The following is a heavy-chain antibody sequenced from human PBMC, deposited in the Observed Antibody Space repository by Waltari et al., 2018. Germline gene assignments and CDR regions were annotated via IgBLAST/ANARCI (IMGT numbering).Heavy chain of an antibody. D-gene: IGHD3-22*01. Sequence: QMQLVQSGPEVKKPGTSVKVSCKASGFTFTSSAVQWVRQARGQRLEWIGWIVVGSGNTNYAQKFQERVTITRDMSTSTAYRELSSLRSEDTAVYYCAADGDSSGYHWIGAFDIWGQGTMVTVSS. CDR3: AADGDSSGYHWIGAFDI. CDR1: GFTFTSSA. J-gene: IGHJ3*02. V-gene: IGHV1-58*01. CDR2: IVVGSGNT.